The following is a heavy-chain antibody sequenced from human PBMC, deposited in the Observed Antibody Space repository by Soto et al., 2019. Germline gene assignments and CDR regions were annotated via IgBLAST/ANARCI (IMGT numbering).Heavy chain of an antibody. CDR1: VFTFSSHA. V-gene: IGHV3-23*01. CDR2: ISSGGDNT. D-gene: IGHD6-19*01. J-gene: IGHJ6*02. Sequence: PVGSLRLSCAASVFTFSSHAMSWVRQAPGKGLEWASTISSGGDNTYSADSVKGRFTISRDNSKNTLYLQMNSLRAEDTAVYYCAKDFDSYSSGRYGMDVWGQGTTVTVSS. CDR3: AKDFDSYSSGRYGMDV.